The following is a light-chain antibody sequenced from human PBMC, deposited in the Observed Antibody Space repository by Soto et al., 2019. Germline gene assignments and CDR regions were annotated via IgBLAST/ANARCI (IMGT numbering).Light chain of an antibody. CDR2: SNN. J-gene: IGLJ3*02. Sequence: QTVVTQPPSASGTPGQRVTISCSGSSSNIGINYVYWYQQLTGTAPKLLIHSNNLRPSGVPDRISGSKSGTSASLAISGLRSEDEADYYCAAWDDRLSGPVFGGGTKLTVL. CDR3: AAWDDRLSGPV. CDR1: SSNIGINY. V-gene: IGLV1-47*02.